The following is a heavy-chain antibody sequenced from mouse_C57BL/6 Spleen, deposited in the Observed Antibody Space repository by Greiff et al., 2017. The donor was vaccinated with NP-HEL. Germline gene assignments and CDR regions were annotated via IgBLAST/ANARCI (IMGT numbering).Heavy chain of an antibody. D-gene: IGHD1-1*01. Sequence: EVMLVESGGGLVQPGGSLSLSCAASGFTFTDYYMSWVRQPPGKALEWLGFIRKKANGYTTEYSASVKGRFTISRDNSQSILYLQRNALRAEDSATYYCARSRTGVGYYFDCWGQGTTLTVSS. J-gene: IGHJ2*01. CDR3: ARSRTGVGYYFDC. CDR1: GFTFTDYY. V-gene: IGHV7-3*01. CDR2: IRKKANGYTT.